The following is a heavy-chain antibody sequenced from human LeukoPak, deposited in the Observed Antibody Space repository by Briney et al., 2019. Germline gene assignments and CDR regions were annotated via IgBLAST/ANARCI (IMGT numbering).Heavy chain of an antibody. CDR3: ARHVHYYGSGRGTQPRDY. CDR1: GGSISSYY. V-gene: IGHV4-39*01. D-gene: IGHD3-10*01. CDR2: IYYSGST. Sequence: SETLSLTCTVSGGSISSYYWGWIRQPPGKGLEWIGSIYYSGSTYYNPSLKSRVTISVDTSKNQFSLKLSSVTAADTAVYYCARHVHYYGSGRGTQPRDYWGQGTLVTVSS. J-gene: IGHJ4*02.